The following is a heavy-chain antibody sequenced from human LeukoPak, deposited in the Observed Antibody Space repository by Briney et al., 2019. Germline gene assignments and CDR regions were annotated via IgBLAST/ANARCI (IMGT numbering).Heavy chain of an antibody. Sequence: GGSLRLSCAASGFTFSSYAMNWVRQAPGKGLEYVSAISSNGGSTYYADSVKGRFTISRDNSKNTLYLQMNSLRAEDTAVYYCAKGLSSGYYVYFDYWGQGTLVTVSS. V-gene: IGHV3-64*04. CDR1: GFTFSSYA. D-gene: IGHD3-22*01. CDR3: AKGLSSGYYVYFDY. J-gene: IGHJ4*02. CDR2: ISSNGGST.